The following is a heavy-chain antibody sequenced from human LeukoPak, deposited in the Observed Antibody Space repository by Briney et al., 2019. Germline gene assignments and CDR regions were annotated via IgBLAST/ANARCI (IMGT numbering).Heavy chain of an antibody. CDR2: ISASNDNT. CDR1: GYTFTNYG. Sequence: ASVKVSCKASGYTFTNYGISWVRQPPGQGLEWMGWISASNDNTNYAQNLQGRVTMTTDTSTSTAYMELRSLRSDDTTVYYCARGRIAAANWFDPWGRGTLVTVSS. J-gene: IGHJ5*02. CDR3: ARGRIAAANWFDP. V-gene: IGHV1-18*01. D-gene: IGHD6-13*01.